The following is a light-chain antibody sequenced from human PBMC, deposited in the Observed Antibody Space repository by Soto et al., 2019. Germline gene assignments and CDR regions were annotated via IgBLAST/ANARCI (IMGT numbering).Light chain of an antibody. CDR3: CSYAGSYRV. CDR2: DVS. CDR1: SSDVGGYNY. Sequence: QSALTQPRSMSGSPGQSVTISCTGTSSDVGGYNYVSWYQQHPGKAPKLMIYDVSKRPSGVPDRFSGSKSGNTASLTISGLQAEDEADYYCCSYAGSYRVFGTGTKLTVL. J-gene: IGLJ1*01. V-gene: IGLV2-11*01.